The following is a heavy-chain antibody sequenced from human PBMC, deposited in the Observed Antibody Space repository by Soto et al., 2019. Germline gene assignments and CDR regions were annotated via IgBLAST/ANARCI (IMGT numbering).Heavy chain of an antibody. Sequence: ASVKVSCKVSGYTLTELSMHWVRQAPGKGLEWMGGFDPEDGETIYAQKFQGRVTMTEDTSTDTAYMELSSLRSEDTAVYYCATAPSEAVAGIYYYYGMDFWGQGTTVTVSS. J-gene: IGHJ6*02. V-gene: IGHV1-24*01. D-gene: IGHD6-19*01. CDR2: FDPEDGET. CDR1: GYTLTELS. CDR3: ATAPSEAVAGIYYYYGMDF.